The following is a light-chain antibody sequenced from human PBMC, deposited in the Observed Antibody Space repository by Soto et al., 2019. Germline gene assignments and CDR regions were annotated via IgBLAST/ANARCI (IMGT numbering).Light chain of an antibody. Sequence: EIVLTQSPGTLSLSPGEIATLSGRASQSVSNNYLAWCQQKPGQAPRLLIYGASNRATGIPDRFSGSGSGTDFTLTISSLQPEDFATYYCQQANSFPITFGQGTRLEIK. V-gene: IGKV3-20*01. CDR2: GAS. CDR3: QQANSFPIT. J-gene: IGKJ5*01. CDR1: QSVSNNY.